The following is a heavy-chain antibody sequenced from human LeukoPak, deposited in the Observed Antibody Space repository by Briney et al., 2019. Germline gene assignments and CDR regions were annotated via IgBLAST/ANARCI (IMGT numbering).Heavy chain of an antibody. Sequence: SVKVSCKASGGTFSSYAISWVRQAPGQGLEWMGGIIPIFGTANYAQKFQGRVTITTDESTSTAYMELSSLRSEDTAVYYCARDLPMLHLIMGYWGQGTLVTVSS. D-gene: IGHD2-2*01. CDR3: ARDLPMLHLIMGY. J-gene: IGHJ4*02. CDR1: GGTFSSYA. V-gene: IGHV1-69*05. CDR2: IIPIFGTA.